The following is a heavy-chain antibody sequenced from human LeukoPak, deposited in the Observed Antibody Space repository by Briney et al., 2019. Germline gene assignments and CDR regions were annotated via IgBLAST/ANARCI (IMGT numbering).Heavy chain of an antibody. CDR2: IYYSGST. Sequence: SETLSLTCAVYGGSFSGYYWSWIRQPPGKGLEWIGYIYYSGSTNYNPSLKSRVTISVDTSKNQFSLKLSSVTAADTAVYYCARGEAQDAFDIWGQGTMVTVSS. J-gene: IGHJ3*02. CDR3: ARGEAQDAFDI. D-gene: IGHD3-16*01. CDR1: GGSFSGYY. V-gene: IGHV4-59*08.